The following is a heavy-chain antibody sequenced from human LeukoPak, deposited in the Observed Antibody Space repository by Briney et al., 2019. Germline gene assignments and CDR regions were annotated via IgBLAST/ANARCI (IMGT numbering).Heavy chain of an antibody. J-gene: IGHJ4*02. CDR1: GGSISSGGYY. Sequence: SQTLSLTCTVSGGSISSGGYYWSWIRQHPGKGLEWIGYIYYSGSTYYNPSLKSRVTISVDTSKNQFSLKLSSVTAADTAVYYCARHPRRDAYPHFDYWGQGTLVTVSS. D-gene: IGHD5-24*01. CDR2: IYYSGST. V-gene: IGHV4-31*03. CDR3: ARHPRRDAYPHFDY.